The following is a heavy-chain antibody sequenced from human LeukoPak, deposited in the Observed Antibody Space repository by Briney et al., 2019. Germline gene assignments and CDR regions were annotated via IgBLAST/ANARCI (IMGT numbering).Heavy chain of an antibody. V-gene: IGHV3-7*01. J-gene: IGHJ3*02. CDR3: ARVNPLMAPGAFDI. Sequence: GGSLRPSCAASEFTLSSYWMAWVRQAPGKGLAWVANIKQDGSEKYYVDSVKGRFTISRDNARNSLYLQMNNLRAEDTAIFYCARVNPLMAPGAFDIWGQGTMVAVSS. CDR2: IKQDGSEK. D-gene: IGHD2-8*01. CDR1: EFTLSSYW.